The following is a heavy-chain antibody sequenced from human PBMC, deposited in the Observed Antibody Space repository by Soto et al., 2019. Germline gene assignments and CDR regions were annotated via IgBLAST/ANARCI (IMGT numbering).Heavy chain of an antibody. CDR3: ARDKRVLLWFGELSGFDP. J-gene: IGHJ5*02. V-gene: IGHV3-30-3*01. CDR1: GFTFSSYA. Sequence: SLRLSCAASGFTFSSYAMHWVRQAPGKGLEWVAVISYDGSNKYYADSVKGRFTISRDNSKNTLYLQMNSLRAEDTAVYYCARDKRVLLWFGELSGFDPWGQGTLVTVSS. D-gene: IGHD3-10*01. CDR2: ISYDGSNK.